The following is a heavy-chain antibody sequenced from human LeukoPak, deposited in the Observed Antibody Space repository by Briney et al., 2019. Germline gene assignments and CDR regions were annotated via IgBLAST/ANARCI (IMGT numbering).Heavy chain of an antibody. J-gene: IGHJ4*02. Sequence: SGGSLRLSCAASGFTFSDYYMSWIRQAPGKGLEWVSYISSSGSTIYYADSVKGRFTISRDNAKNSLYLQMNSLRAEDTAVYYCARDSRRESYCSGGSCPLDYWGQGTLVTVSS. CDR1: GFTFSDYY. D-gene: IGHD2-15*01. V-gene: IGHV3-11*04. CDR3: ARDSRRESYCSGGSCPLDY. CDR2: ISSSGSTI.